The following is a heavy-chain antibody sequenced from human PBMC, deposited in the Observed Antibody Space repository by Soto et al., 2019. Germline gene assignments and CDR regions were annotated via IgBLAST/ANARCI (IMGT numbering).Heavy chain of an antibody. J-gene: IGHJ4*02. CDR1: GFTFSDYA. V-gene: IGHV3-30*18. CDR2: VSHDGRNT. CDR3: AKGGRQWLVTSDFNY. D-gene: IGHD6-19*01. Sequence: VQLVESGGGVVQPGRSLRLSCAASGFTFSDYAMHWVRQAPGKGLEWVAVVSHDGRNTHYADSVKGRFTSSRESSKNTVSLEMTSLRAEDTAVYYCAKGGRQWLVTSDFNYWGQGALVTVSS.